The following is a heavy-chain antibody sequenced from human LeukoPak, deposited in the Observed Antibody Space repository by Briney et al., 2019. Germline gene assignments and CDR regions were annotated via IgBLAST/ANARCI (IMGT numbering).Heavy chain of an antibody. CDR2: ICDNGNT. CDR3: ATGRDPYKTGH. J-gene: IGHJ4*02. CDR1: GGSFSPDH. V-gene: IGHV4-59*01. Sequence: SETLSLTCTFSGGSFSPDHWRWLRQPPGKGLEWIGVICDNGNTDYNPSLKSRVTISVDTSKSQFSLKLSSLAAADTAVYYCATGRDPYKTGHWGQGTLVTVSS. D-gene: IGHD5-24*01.